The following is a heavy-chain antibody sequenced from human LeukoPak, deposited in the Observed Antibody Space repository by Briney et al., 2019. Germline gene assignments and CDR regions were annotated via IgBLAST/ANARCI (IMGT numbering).Heavy chain of an antibody. D-gene: IGHD5-24*01. J-gene: IGHJ4*02. Sequence: QPGGSLRLSCAASGFTFTNNWMTWVRQAPGKGLERVANMKQDGSEKYYVESVKGRFTISRDNAKNSVYLQMNGLRAEDTAVYYCARGRAVDYWGPGTLVTVSS. CDR3: ARGRAVDY. CDR1: GFTFTNNW. V-gene: IGHV3-7*05. CDR2: MKQDGSEK.